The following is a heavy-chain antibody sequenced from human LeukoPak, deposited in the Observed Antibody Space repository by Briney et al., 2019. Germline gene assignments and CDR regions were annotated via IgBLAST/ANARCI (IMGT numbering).Heavy chain of an antibody. Sequence: GASVKVSCKASGYTFTGYYMHWVRQAPGQGLEWMGWINPNSGGTNYAQRFQGRVTMTRDTSTSTAYMELSRLRSDDTAVYYCARVASPPIAVAEDYYYYGMDVWGQGTTVTVSS. CDR3: ARVASPPIAVAEDYYYYGMDV. CDR1: GYTFTGYY. J-gene: IGHJ6*02. V-gene: IGHV1-2*02. D-gene: IGHD6-19*01. CDR2: INPNSGGT.